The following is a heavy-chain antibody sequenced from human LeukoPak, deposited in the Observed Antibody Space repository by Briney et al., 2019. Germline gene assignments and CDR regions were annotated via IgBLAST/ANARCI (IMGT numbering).Heavy chain of an antibody. Sequence: PSETLSLTCTVSGGSISSSSYYWGWIRQPPGKGLEWIGSIYYSGSTYYNPSLKSRVTISVDTSKNQFSLKLSSVTAADTAVYYCARRYSGYDSGWFDPWGQGTLATVSS. CDR1: GGSISSSSYY. CDR3: ARRYSGYDSGWFDP. D-gene: IGHD5-12*01. CDR2: IYYSGST. J-gene: IGHJ5*02. V-gene: IGHV4-39*01.